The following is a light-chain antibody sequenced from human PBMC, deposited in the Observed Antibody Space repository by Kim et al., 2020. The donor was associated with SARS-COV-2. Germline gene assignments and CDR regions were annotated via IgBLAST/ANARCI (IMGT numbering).Light chain of an antibody. CDR1: DSGSKG. Sequence: GRAGGSSGGGRDSGSKGVGGGQEEGGEGRVVVVYYDSDRPSGIPERFSGSNSGNTATLTISRVEAGDEADYYCQVWDSSSDHVVFGGGTKLTVL. V-gene: IGLV3-21*03. CDR2: YDS. CDR3: QVWDSSSDHVV. J-gene: IGLJ2*01.